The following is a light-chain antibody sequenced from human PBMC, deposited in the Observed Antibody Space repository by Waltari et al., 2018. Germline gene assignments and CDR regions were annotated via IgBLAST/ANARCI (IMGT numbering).Light chain of an antibody. CDR1: QSISGY. J-gene: IGKJ4*01. V-gene: IGKV1-39*01. Sequence: DIQMTQSPSSLSASVVDRVTITCRASQSISGYLNWYQQKPGKAPKLLIYATSSLQSGVPSRFSGSGSGTDFTLTISSLQPEDFATYYCQQSYRTPPLTFGGGTKVEIK. CDR2: ATS. CDR3: QQSYRTPPLT.